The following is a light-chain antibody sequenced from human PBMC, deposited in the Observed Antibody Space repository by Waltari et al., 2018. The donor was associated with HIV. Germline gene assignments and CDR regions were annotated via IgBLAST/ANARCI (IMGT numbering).Light chain of an antibody. CDR1: SSNIRKNF. CDR3: GTWDSSLSGVV. CDR2: YNN. Sequence: QSVLTQPPSVSAAPGQKVTISCSARSSNIRKNFDSWYKQLPGTAPKLLIYYNNKRPSGIPDRFSGSKSGTSATLGITGLQTGDEADYYCGTWDSSLSGVVFGGGTKLTVL. J-gene: IGLJ3*02. V-gene: IGLV1-51*01.